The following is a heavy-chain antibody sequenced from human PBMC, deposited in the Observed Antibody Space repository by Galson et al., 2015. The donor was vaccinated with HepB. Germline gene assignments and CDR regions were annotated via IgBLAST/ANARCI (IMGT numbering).Heavy chain of an antibody. J-gene: IGHJ6*02. CDR2: IYSGGST. Sequence: SLRLSCAGSGFTVSSNYMSWVRQAPRKGLQWISVIYSGGSTYYADSVKGRFTISRDNSKNTLYLHLNSLRVEDTAVYYCARGTYCVGDCPIVSYGMDVWGLGTAVTVSS. CDR3: ARGTYCVGDCPIVSYGMDV. D-gene: IGHD2-21*02. V-gene: IGHV3-66*02. CDR1: GFTVSSNY.